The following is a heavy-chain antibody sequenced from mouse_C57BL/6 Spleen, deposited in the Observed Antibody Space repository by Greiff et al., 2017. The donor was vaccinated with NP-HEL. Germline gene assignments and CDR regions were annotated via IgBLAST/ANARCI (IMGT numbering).Heavy chain of an antibody. J-gene: IGHJ4*01. CDR3: ASLPYDYDGDYYAMDY. CDR1: GFTFSDYG. CDR2: ISSGSSTI. V-gene: IGHV5-17*01. Sequence: EVQRVESGGGLVKPGGSLKLSCAASGFTFSDYGMHWVRQAPEKGLEWVAYISSGSSTISYADTVKGRFTISRDNAKNTLFLQMTRLRSEDTAMDYCASLPYDYDGDYYAMDYWGQGTSVTVSS. D-gene: IGHD2-4*01.